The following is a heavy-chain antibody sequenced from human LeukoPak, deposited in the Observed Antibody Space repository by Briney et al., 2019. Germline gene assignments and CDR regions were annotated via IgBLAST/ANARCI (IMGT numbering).Heavy chain of an antibody. V-gene: IGHV3-7*01. D-gene: IGHD4-17*01. J-gene: IGHJ4*02. Sequence: GGSLRLSCAASGFTFSSYWMSWVRQAPGKGLEWVATIRQDGSQKYYVDSVKGRFTISRDIAKNSLYLQMNSLRAEDTAVYYCARESGSVTSEVDFDYWGQGTLVTVSS. CDR2: IRQDGSQK. CDR3: ARESGSVTSEVDFDY. CDR1: GFTFSSYW.